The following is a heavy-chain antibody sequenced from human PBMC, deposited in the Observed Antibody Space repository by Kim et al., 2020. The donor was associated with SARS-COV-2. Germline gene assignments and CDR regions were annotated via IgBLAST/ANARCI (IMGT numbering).Heavy chain of an antibody. V-gene: IGHV3-23*01. Sequence: GGSLRLSCAASGFRFSDYYMSWVRQAPGKGLEWVSLIRPRGGAASYADSIQGRFTISRDDAMNTLYLQMRGLRGEDTAVYYFAKEDDSVPQSHYSIWGQGILVSLSS. CDR3: AKEDDSVPQSHYSI. J-gene: IGHJ4*02. CDR1: GFRFSDYY. D-gene: IGHD2-15*01. CDR2: IRPRGGAA.